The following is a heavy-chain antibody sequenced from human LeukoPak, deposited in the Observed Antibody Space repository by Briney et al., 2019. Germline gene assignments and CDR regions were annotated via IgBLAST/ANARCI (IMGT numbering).Heavy chain of an antibody. V-gene: IGHV3-74*01. Sequence: GGSLRLSCVASGFSLSGYWMYWVRQAPGKGLMYISRNNGDGSTTNYADVVKGRFTMSRDNVKNTLYLQMNSLRVEDTTVYYCARDPRNVGLAPWGQGTLVTVSS. J-gene: IGHJ5*02. CDR1: GFSLSGYW. CDR3: ARDPRNVGLAP. D-gene: IGHD2-15*01. CDR2: NNGDGSTT.